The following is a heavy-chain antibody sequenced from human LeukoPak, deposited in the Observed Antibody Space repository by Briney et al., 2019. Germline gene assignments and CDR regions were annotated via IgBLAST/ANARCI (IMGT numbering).Heavy chain of an antibody. CDR1: GLTLSSYD. CDR3: SRGLGWGFDY. J-gene: IGHJ4*02. CDR2: IGTAGDT. V-gene: IGHV3-13*01. Sequence: GGSLRLSCAASGLTLSSYDMHWVRHGTGKGLEWVSAIGTAGDTYYPGSVKGRFTISRENAKNSLYLQMNSLRAGDTAVYYCSRGLGWGFDYWGQGTLVSVAS. D-gene: IGHD3-16*01.